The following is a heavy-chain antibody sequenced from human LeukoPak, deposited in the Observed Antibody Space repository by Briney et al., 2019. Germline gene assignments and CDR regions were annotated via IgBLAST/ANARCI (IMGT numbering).Heavy chain of an antibody. Sequence: SQTLSLTCAISGDSVSSNSAAWNWIRQSPSGGLEWLGRTYYRSKWYNDYAVSVKSRITINPDRSKNQVSLQMNSVTPEDTAVHYCARETTSLFDSWGQGTLVTVSS. J-gene: IGHJ4*02. CDR2: TYYRSKWYN. D-gene: IGHD2/OR15-2a*01. CDR3: ARETTSLFDS. V-gene: IGHV6-1*01. CDR1: GDSVSSNSAA.